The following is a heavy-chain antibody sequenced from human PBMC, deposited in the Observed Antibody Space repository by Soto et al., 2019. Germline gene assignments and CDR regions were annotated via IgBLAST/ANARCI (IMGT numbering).Heavy chain of an antibody. CDR3: ARLRGPDPFRDAFDI. CDR2: IIPILGIA. V-gene: IGHV1-69*02. Sequence: QVQLVQSGAEVKKPGSSVKVSCKASGGTFSSYTISWVRQAPGQGLEWMGRIIPILGIANYAQKFQGRVTIPADKSTSTAYMELSSLRSEDTAVYYCARLRGPDPFRDAFDIWGQGTMVTVSS. CDR1: GGTFSSYT. J-gene: IGHJ3*02.